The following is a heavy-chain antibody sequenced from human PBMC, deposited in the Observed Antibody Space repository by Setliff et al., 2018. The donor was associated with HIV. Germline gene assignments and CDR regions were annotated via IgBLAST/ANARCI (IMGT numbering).Heavy chain of an antibody. D-gene: IGHD3-10*01. CDR2: INWNGGST. J-gene: IGHJ1*01. CDR1: GFIFNNYG. CDR3: AREVFTGSYYVSGY. V-gene: IGHV3-20*04. Sequence: GGSLRLSCTASGFIFNNYGMNWVRQVPGKGLEWVSGINWNGGSTGYADSVKGRFTISRDNAKNSLYLQMNSLRGEDTALYFCAREVFTGSYYVSGYWGQGTLVTVLL.